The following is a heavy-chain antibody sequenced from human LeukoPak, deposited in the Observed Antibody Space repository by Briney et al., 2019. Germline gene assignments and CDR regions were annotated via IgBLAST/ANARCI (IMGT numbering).Heavy chain of an antibody. J-gene: IGHJ4*02. Sequence: GGSLRLSCAASGFTFSDFYMTWIRQAPGKGLEWVSYISNRGSTIHYADSVRGRFTISRDNAKKSLYLQMNSLRAEDTAVYYCVRAIYFDYWGQGTLVTVSS. D-gene: IGHD2-21*01. CDR3: VRAIYFDY. CDR2: ISNRGSTI. V-gene: IGHV3-11*01. CDR1: GFTFSDFY.